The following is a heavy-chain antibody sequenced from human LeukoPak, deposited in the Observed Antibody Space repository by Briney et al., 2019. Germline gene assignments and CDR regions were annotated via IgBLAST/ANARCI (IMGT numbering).Heavy chain of an antibody. CDR3: AKTYSGYDSPFGY. CDR1: GFTFSSHA. D-gene: IGHD5-12*01. Sequence: AGGSLRLSCAASGFTFSSHAMSWVRQAPGRGLEWVSAISGSGDATYYADSVKGRFTISRDNSKNTLYLQMNSLRAEDTAVYYCAKTYSGYDSPFGYWGQGTLVTVSS. V-gene: IGHV3-23*01. CDR2: ISGSGDAT. J-gene: IGHJ4*02.